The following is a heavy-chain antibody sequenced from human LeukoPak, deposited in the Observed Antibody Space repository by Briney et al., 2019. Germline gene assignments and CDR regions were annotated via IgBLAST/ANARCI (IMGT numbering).Heavy chain of an antibody. CDR3: AKDAQDSSSWFQIDY. CDR2: ISWNSGSI. Sequence: GRSLRLSCAASGFTFDDYAMHWVRHAPGKGLEWVSGISWNSGSIGYADSVKGRFTISRDNAKNSLYLQMNSLRAEDTALYYCAKDAQDSSSWFQIDYWGQGTLVTVSS. V-gene: IGHV3-9*01. D-gene: IGHD6-13*01. CDR1: GFTFDDYA. J-gene: IGHJ4*02.